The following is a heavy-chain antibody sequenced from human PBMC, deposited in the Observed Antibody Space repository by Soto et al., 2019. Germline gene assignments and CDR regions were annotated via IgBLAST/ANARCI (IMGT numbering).Heavy chain of an antibody. CDR1: GFTFTNSA. CDR3: ATDKGDSYGYGNY. J-gene: IGHJ4*02. V-gene: IGHV1-58*01. D-gene: IGHD5-18*01. CDR2: IVDGSGNT. Sequence: QMQLVQSGPEVKKPGTSVKVSCKASGFTFTNSAVQWVRQARGQRLEWVGWIVDGSGNTNYAQKVQERVTITSDMSTTPAYMELSNLSIEDTAVYYCATDKGDSYGYGNYWGQGTLVTVSS.